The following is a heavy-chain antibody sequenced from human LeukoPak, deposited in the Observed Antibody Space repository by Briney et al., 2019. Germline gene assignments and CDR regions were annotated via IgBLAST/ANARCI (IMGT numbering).Heavy chain of an antibody. D-gene: IGHD3-3*01. J-gene: IGHJ6*03. CDR3: ARGRLYYDFWSGYSRDYYYYYMDV. CDR1: GGSMSSYY. Sequence: PSETLSLTCSVSGGSMSSYYWSCIRQSPGKGLEWIGDIYHSGSTDYNSSLKSRVTISEDTSKKQFSLKVSSVTAADTAVYYCARGRLYYDFWSGYSRDYYYYYMDVWGKGTTVTVSS. V-gene: IGHV4-59*12. CDR2: IYHSGST.